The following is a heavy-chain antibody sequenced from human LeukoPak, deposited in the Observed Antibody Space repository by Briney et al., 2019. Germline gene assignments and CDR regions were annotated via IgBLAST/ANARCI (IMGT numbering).Heavy chain of an antibody. CDR3: AKRGNGYSYGSFDY. CDR2: IHPDGSDT. Sequence: GGSLRLSCEASGFTFSSFWMGWVRQAPGKGLEWVANIHPDGSDTSYVDSVKGRFTISRDNSKNTLYLQMNSLRAEDTAVYYCAKRGNGYSYGSFDYWGQGTLVTVSS. V-gene: IGHV3-7*03. D-gene: IGHD5-18*01. CDR1: GFTFSSFW. J-gene: IGHJ4*02.